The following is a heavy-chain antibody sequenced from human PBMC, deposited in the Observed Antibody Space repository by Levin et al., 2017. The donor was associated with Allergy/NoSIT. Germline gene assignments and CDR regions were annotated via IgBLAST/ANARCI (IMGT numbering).Heavy chain of an antibody. CDR1: GFSFSSFA. CDR3: AKDMALWWSHGMDV. V-gene: IGHV3-23*01. Sequence: TGESLKISCAASGFSFSSFAMTWVRQSPRKGLDWVSTITGSGSSIYYADSVKGRFTISRDNSKNTLFLQMKSLRAEDTAVYYCAKDMALWWSHGMDVWGQGTTVTVSS. J-gene: IGHJ6*02. D-gene: IGHD2-21*01. CDR2: ITGSGSSI.